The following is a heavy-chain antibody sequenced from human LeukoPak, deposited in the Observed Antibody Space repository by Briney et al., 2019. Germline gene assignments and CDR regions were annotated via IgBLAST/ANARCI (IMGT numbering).Heavy chain of an antibody. J-gene: IGHJ4*02. Sequence: PSQTLSLTCTVSGGSISSGGYYWSWIRQHPGKGLEWIGYIYYSGSTYYNPSLKSRVTISVDTSKNQFSLKLSSVTAADTAVYYCARSVGATIIDYWGQGTLVTVSS. CDR1: GGSISSGGYY. CDR2: IYYSGST. V-gene: IGHV4-31*03. D-gene: IGHD1-26*01. CDR3: ARSVGATIIDY.